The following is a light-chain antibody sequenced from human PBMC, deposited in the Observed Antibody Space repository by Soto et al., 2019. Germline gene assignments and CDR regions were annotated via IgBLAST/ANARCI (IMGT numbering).Light chain of an antibody. CDR3: QQYNSYPWT. CDR2: KAS. V-gene: IGKV1-5*03. CDR1: QSISSW. J-gene: IGKJ1*01. Sequence: DFLSSQKPSTLSASVGDRVTITCRASQSISSWLAWYQQKPGKAPKLLIYKASSLESGVPSRFSGSGSGTEFTLTISSLQPDDFATYYCQQYNSYPWTFGQGTKVDIK.